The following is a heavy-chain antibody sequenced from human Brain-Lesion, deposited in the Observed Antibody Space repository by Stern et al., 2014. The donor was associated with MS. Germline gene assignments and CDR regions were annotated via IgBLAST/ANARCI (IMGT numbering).Heavy chain of an antibody. V-gene: IGHV3-15*01. CDR3: VAGAQLWL. D-gene: IGHD1-1*01. J-gene: IGHJ4*02. CDR2: IRSRTDGGAA. Sequence: VQLVQSGGGLVKSGGSLRLSCAASGFTFSHAWMAWVRQVPGKGLEWVGHIRSRTDGGAANYAASVKDRFTVSRDNSANMLCLQMNSLTIEDTAVYYCVAGAQLWLWGQGTLVTVSS. CDR1: GFTFSHAW.